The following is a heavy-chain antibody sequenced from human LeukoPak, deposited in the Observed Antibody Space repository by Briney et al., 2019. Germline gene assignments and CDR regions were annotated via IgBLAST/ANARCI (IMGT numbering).Heavy chain of an antibody. CDR2: FDPEDGET. Sequence: ASVKVSCKVSGYTLTELSMHWVRQAPGKGLEWMGGFDPEDGETIYAQKFQGRVTMTEDTSTDTAYMELSSLRSEDTAVYYCARDAPYNRNRGIDPWGQGTLVTVSS. V-gene: IGHV1-24*01. CDR3: ARDAPYNRNRGIDP. D-gene: IGHD1-14*01. J-gene: IGHJ5*02. CDR1: GYTLTELS.